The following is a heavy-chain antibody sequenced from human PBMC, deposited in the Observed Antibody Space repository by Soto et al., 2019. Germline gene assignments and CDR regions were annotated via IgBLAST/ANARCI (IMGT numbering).Heavy chain of an antibody. J-gene: IGHJ4*02. Sequence: QVQLQQWGAGLLKPSETLSLTCAVYGGSLSGYYWSWVRQSPGKGLEWIGEINESRSTKFNPSLESRITISRDTSKNQISLQLTSLTAADTAVYYCARGMGLGLGEQTALGYWGQGTQVTVSS. D-gene: IGHD3-16*01. CDR2: INESRST. V-gene: IGHV4-34*01. CDR1: GGSLSGYY. CDR3: ARGMGLGLGEQTALGY.